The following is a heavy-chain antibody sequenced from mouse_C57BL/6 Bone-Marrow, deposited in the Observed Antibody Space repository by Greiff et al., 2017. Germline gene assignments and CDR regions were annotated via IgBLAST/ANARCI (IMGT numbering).Heavy chain of an antibody. CDR2: IHPTSGST. V-gene: IGHV1-64*01. Sequence: QVQLQQPGAELVKPGASVKLSCKASGFTFTSYWMHWVKQRPGQGLEWIGMIHPTSGSTNYNEKFKSKATLTVDKSSSTAYMHSSSLTSEDSAVYDCASPKYYGSSPWGQGTLVTVSA. CDR1: GFTFTSYW. D-gene: IGHD1-1*01. CDR3: ASPKYYGSSP. J-gene: IGHJ3*01.